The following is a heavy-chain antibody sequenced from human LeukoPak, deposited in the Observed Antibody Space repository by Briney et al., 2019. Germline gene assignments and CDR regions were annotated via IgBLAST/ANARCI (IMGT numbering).Heavy chain of an antibody. CDR3: ARNYYDSSGYYLTDY. CDR2: IYPGDSDT. J-gene: IGHJ4*02. D-gene: IGHD3-22*01. CDR1: GYSFTSYW. Sequence: GESLKISCKGSGYSFTSYWIGWVRQMPGKGLEWMGIIYPGDSDTRYSPSFQGRVTISADKSISTAYLQWSSLKASDTAMYYCARNYYDSSGYYLTDYWGQGTLVTVSS. V-gene: IGHV5-51*01.